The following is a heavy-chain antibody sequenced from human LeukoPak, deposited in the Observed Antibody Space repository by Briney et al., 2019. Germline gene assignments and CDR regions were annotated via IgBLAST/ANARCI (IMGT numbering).Heavy chain of an antibody. CDR1: GFTFSSYS. V-gene: IGHV3-21*01. J-gene: IGHJ4*02. Sequence: GGSLRLSCAASGFTFSSYSMNWVRQAPGKGLEWVSSISSCTSSIYYADSVKGRFTISRDNAKHSLYLQMNSLRAEDTAVYYCARFGSSSGDYWGQGTLVTVSS. CDR3: ARFGSSSGDY. CDR2: ISSCTSSI. D-gene: IGHD6-6*01.